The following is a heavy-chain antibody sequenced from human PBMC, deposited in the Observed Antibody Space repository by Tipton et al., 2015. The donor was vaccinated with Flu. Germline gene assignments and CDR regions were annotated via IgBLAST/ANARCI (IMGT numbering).Heavy chain of an antibody. J-gene: IGHJ4*02. Sequence: TLSLTCTVSGGSISSGGYYWSWIRQHPGKGLEWIGYIYYSGSTYYNPSLKSRVTISVDTSKNQFYLKLSSVTAADTAVYYCATGAYDFWSGYPTHYFDYWGQGTLVTVSS. V-gene: IGHV4-31*03. CDR2: IYYSGST. D-gene: IGHD3-3*01. CDR1: GGSISSGGYY. CDR3: ATGAYDFWSGYPTHYFDY.